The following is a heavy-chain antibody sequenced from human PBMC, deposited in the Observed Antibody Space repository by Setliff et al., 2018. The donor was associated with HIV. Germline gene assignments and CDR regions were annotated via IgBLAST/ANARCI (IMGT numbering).Heavy chain of an antibody. V-gene: IGHV3-11*04. CDR1: GFTFSDYY. J-gene: IGHJ6*03. CDR3: ARPLTGYSITHYYYMDV. CDR2: ISNSGSTI. Sequence: PGGSLRLSCAASGFTFSDYYMTWIRQAPGKGLEWVSYISNSGSTIYHADSVKGRFTISRDNAKNSLYLQMNSLRAEDTAVYYCARPLTGYSITHYYYMDVWGKGTTVTAP. D-gene: IGHD3-9*01.